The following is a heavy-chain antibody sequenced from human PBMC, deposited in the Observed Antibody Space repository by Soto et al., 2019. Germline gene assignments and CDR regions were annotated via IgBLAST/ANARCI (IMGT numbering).Heavy chain of an antibody. V-gene: IGHV4-59*01. CDR3: ARVRSPGAVNWFDP. Sequence: SETLSLTCTVSGGSISSYYWSWIRQPPGKGLEWIGYIYYSGSTNYNPSLKSRVTISVDTSKNQFSLKLSSVTAADTAVYYCARVRSPGAVNWFDPWGQGTLVTVSS. J-gene: IGHJ5*02. D-gene: IGHD6-19*01. CDR2: IYYSGST. CDR1: GGSISSYY.